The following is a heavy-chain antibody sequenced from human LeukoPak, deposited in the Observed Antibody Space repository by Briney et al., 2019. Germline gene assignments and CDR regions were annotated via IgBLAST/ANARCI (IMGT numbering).Heavy chain of an antibody. J-gene: IGHJ5*02. CDR2: IKSDGSEK. V-gene: IGHV3-7*01. D-gene: IGHD3-10*01. CDR1: GLTFRDYW. Sequence: GGSLRLSCAASGLTFRDYWMNWVRQTPGKGLEWVAVIKSDGSEKYVDSVKGRFTISRDNAKNSLYLQLNSLRVEVTAVYYCARDLRGDTNNWLDPWGQGTLVTVSS. CDR3: ARDLRGDTNNWLDP.